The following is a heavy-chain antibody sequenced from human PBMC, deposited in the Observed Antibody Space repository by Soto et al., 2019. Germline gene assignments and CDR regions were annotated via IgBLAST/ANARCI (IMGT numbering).Heavy chain of an antibody. CDR2: IHSSSSTI. V-gene: IGHV3-48*01. D-gene: IGHD3-3*01. CDR3: ARDFFGMDV. J-gene: IGHJ6*02. Sequence: PVESLKISCAASGFTFSSYSMNWVRQAPGKGLEWVSFIHSSSSTIYYADYVRGRFTISRDDSKNTLYLQVNSLRAEDTAMYYCARDFFGMDVWGQGTTVTVSS. CDR1: GFTFSSYS.